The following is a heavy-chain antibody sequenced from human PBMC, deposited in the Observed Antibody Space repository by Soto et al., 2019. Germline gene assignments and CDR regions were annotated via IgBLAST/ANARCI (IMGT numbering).Heavy chain of an antibody. CDR2: IYHSGST. CDR3: ASRYCPSSSCYTFPFSF. J-gene: IGHJ4*02. V-gene: IGHV4-38-2*01. Sequence: PSETLSLTCAVSGYSISSGYYWGWIRQPPGKGLEWIGSIYHSGSTYYNPSLKSRVTISVDTSKNQFSLKLSSVAAADTAVYYCASRYCPSSSCYTFPFSFWGQGTRVTVSS. D-gene: IGHD2-2*02. CDR1: GYSISSGYY.